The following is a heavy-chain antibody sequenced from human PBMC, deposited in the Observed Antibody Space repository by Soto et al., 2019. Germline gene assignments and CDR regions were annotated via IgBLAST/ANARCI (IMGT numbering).Heavy chain of an antibody. D-gene: IGHD2-8*02. CDR3: TSCRGYCTGLVAYDI. Sequence: PGGSLRLSCTASEFTFANAFMNWVRQDPGKGLEWIGRIRTKTYGEAVDYAAPVKGRFTISRDDSKDTMYLQMNSLKIEDTAVYYCTSCRGYCTGLVAYDIWGQGTMVTVSS. J-gene: IGHJ3*02. V-gene: IGHV3-15*07. CDR2: IRTKTYGEAV. CDR1: EFTFANAF.